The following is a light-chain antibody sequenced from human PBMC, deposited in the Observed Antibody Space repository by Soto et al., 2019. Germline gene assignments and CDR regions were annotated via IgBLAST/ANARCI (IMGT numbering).Light chain of an antibody. Sequence: QSALTQPASVSGSPGQSITISCSGTSSDVDGYNSVSWYQQHPGKSPKLMIYEVSNRPSGVSNRFSGSKSGNTASLTISGLQPEDETEYYCSSYTSNSTVVFGGGTKLTVL. CDR3: SSYTSNSTVV. CDR2: EVS. CDR1: SSDVDGYNS. V-gene: IGLV2-14*01. J-gene: IGLJ2*01.